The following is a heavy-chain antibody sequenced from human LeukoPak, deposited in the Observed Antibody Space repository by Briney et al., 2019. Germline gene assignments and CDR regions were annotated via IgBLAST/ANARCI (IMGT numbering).Heavy chain of an antibody. CDR1: GGSFSGYY. J-gene: IGHJ4*02. CDR2: IYYSGST. CDR3: ARVDGYNHFDY. V-gene: IGHV4-59*01. Sequence: MASETLSLTRAVYGGSFSGYYWSWIRQPPGKGLEWIGYIYYSGSTNYNPSLKSRVTIPVDTSKNQFSLKLSSVTAADTAVYYCARVDGYNHFDYWGQGTLVTVSS. D-gene: IGHD5-24*01.